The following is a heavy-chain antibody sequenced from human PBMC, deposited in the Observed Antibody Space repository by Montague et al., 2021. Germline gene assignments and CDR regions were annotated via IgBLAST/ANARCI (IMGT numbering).Heavy chain of an antibody. CDR3: ATWPAYSTTWYYFDS. J-gene: IGHJ4*02. CDR1: GGSVSSPDW. D-gene: IGHD2/OR15-2a*01. V-gene: IGHV4-4*02. CDR2: IYHNENT. Sequence: SETLSLTCAVSGGSVSSPDWWSWVRQAPGKGLEWIGDIYHNENTNFNPSLKSRVTISVDKSKNQFSLQLTSVTAADTAVYYCATWPAYSTTWYYFDSWGQGTQVIVSS.